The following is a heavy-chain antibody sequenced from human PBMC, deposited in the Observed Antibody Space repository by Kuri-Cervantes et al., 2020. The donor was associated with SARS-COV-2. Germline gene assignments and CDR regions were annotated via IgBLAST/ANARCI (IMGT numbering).Heavy chain of an antibody. Sequence: ASVKVSCKASGYTFTGYYMHWVRQAPGQGLEWMGWISAYNGNTNYAQKLQGRVTMTTDTSTSTAYMELRSLRSDDTAVYYCARGGGSGIVVVPAAMRSSFDIWGQGTMVTVSS. J-gene: IGHJ3*02. CDR1: GYTFTGYY. V-gene: IGHV1-18*04. CDR2: ISAYNGNT. D-gene: IGHD2-2*01. CDR3: ARGGGSGIVVVPAAMRSSFDI.